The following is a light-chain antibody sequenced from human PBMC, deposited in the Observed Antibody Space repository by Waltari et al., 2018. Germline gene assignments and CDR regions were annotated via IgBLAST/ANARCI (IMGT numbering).Light chain of an antibody. CDR3: SSYTSSSTPYV. Sequence: QSALTQSASVSGSPGQSITISCTGTSSDAGGYNYVSGYQQHPGKAPKLMIYDVSNRPSGVSNRFSGSKSGNTASLTISGLQAEDEADYYCSSYTSSSTPYVFGTGTKVTVL. CDR1: SSDAGGYNY. CDR2: DVS. J-gene: IGLJ1*01. V-gene: IGLV2-14*03.